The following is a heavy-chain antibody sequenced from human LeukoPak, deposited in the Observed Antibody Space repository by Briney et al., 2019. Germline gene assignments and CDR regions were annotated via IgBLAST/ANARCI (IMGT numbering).Heavy chain of an antibody. CDR3: ARQSDYYDSSGDDY. V-gene: IGHV4-34*01. D-gene: IGHD3-22*01. CDR2: IYYSGST. Sequence: SETLSLTCAVYGGSFSGYYWSWIRQPPGRGLEWIGSIYYSGSTYYNPSLKSRVTISVDTSKNQFSLKLSSVTAADTAVYYCARQSDYYDSSGDDYWGQGTLVTVSS. J-gene: IGHJ4*02. CDR1: GGSFSGYY.